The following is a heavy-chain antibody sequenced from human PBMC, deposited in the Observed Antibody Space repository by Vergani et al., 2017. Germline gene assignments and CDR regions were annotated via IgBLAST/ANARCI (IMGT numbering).Heavy chain of an antibody. CDR2: INPIDSKI. J-gene: IGHJ4*02. CDR1: ESSFISNE. Sequence: EVMLVQSGAEVKKPGESLKISCKYSESSFISNEIAWVRQMSGKGLQWMGNINPIDSKIAYSPSFQGQAIMSLDKSITTAYLQWRSLKASDTAIYYCTRHTPCGDGAFLHFDHWGQGTQVTVSS. D-gene: IGHD3-3*02. V-gene: IGHV5-51*01. CDR3: TRHTPCGDGAFLHFDH.